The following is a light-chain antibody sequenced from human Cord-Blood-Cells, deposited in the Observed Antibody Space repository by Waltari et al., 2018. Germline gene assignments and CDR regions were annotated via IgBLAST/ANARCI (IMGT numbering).Light chain of an antibody. CDR3: QSYDSSLSGYVV. J-gene: IGLJ2*01. CDR2: GNS. V-gene: IGLV1-40*01. Sequence: QSVLTQPPSVSGAPGQRVTISCTGSSSNIGAGYDVHWYPQLPGTAPKLLIYGNSNRPSGVPDRFSGSKSGPSASLAITGLQAEDEADYYCQSYDSSLSGYVVFGGGTKLTVL. CDR1: SSNIGAGYD.